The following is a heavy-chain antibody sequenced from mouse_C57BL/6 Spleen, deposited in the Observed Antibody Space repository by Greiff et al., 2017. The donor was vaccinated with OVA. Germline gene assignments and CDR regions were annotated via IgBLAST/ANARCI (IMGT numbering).Heavy chain of an antibody. CDR1: GFSFNTYA. CDR2: IRSKSNNYAT. J-gene: IGHJ1*03. CDR3: VRHSTVGATGYFDV. D-gene: IGHD1-1*01. V-gene: IGHV10-1*01. Sequence: EVKLMESGGGLVQPKGSLKLSCAASGFSFNTYAMNWVRQAPGKGLEWVARIRSKSNNYATYYAASVKDRFTISRDDSESMLYLQMNNLKAEDTAMYYCVRHSTVGATGYFDVWGTGTTVTVSS.